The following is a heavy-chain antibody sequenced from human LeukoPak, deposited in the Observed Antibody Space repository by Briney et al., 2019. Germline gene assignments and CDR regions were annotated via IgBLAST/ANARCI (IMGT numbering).Heavy chain of an antibody. Sequence: SETLSLTCTVSGASIGSYYWSWIRQPPGKGLEWIGYFDDSGRTNYNPSLKSRVTTSVDTSKEQFSLKLKSVTAADTAVYYCARAQINTIFGVVSSLFFDYWGQGTLVTVSS. D-gene: IGHD3-3*01. J-gene: IGHJ4*02. V-gene: IGHV4-59*01. CDR1: GASIGSYY. CDR2: FDDSGRT. CDR3: ARAQINTIFGVVSSLFFDY.